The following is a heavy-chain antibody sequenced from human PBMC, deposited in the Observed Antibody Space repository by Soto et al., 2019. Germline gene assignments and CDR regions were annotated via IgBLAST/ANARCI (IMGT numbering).Heavy chain of an antibody. D-gene: IGHD2-2*01. CDR1: GFTFSSYV. J-gene: IGHJ4*02. CDR3: AKEGYCSSTSCSFFDY. V-gene: IGHV3-23*01. Sequence: EVQLLESGGGLVQPGGSLRLSCAASGFTFSSYVMSWVRQAPGKGLEWVSAISGSGGSTYYADSVKGRFTISRDNSKNTLYLQMNSLRAEDTAVYYCAKEGYCSSTSCSFFDYWGQGTLVTVSS. CDR2: ISGSGGST.